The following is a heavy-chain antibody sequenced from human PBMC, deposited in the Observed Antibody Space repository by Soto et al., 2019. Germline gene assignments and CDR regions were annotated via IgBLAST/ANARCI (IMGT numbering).Heavy chain of an antibody. Sequence: QVQLVQSGAEVKKTGSSVKVSCKISGGIFSRHAIDWVRQAPGQGLEWMGGLPPKLGTVIYAQNFQARVTISGEDFTNTSYLDLSGLTFGDTAVYYCARPRTYDYESDGYYGHQFDYWGQGTLVTVSS. CDR2: LPPKLGTV. V-gene: IGHV1-69*01. CDR1: GGIFSRHA. J-gene: IGHJ4*02. CDR3: ARPRTYDYESDGYYGHQFDY. D-gene: IGHD3-22*01.